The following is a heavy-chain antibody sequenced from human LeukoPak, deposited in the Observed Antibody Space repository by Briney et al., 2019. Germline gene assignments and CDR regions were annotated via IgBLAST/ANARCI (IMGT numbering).Heavy chain of an antibody. Sequence: GGSLRLSCAASGFTFSTYSMNWVRQAPGKGLEWVSSIDSNSHYMYYADSLQGRFTISRDNAKNSLYLQMNSLRAEDTAVYYCATIEWYRFAYWGQGTLVTVSS. D-gene: IGHD3-3*01. J-gene: IGHJ4*02. CDR2: IDSNSHYM. CDR3: ATIEWYRFAY. V-gene: IGHV3-21*01. CDR1: GFTFSTYS.